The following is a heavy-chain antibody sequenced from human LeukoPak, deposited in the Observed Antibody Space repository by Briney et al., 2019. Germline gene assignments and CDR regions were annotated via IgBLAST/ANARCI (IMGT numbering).Heavy chain of an antibody. CDR2: IYTSGST. V-gene: IGHV4-4*08. Sequence: PSETLSLTCTVSGGSISSYYWSWIRQSPGKGLEWIGRIYTSGSTNYNPSLKSRVTISVDTSKNQFSLKLSSVTAADTAVYYCARGLVRGVITVYYYYMDVWGKGTTVTISS. CDR3: ARGLVRGVITVYYYYMDV. D-gene: IGHD3-10*01. J-gene: IGHJ6*03. CDR1: GGSISSYY.